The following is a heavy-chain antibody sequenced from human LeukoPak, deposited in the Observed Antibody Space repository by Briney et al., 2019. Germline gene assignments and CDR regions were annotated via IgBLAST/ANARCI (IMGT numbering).Heavy chain of an antibody. CDR1: GGSISSYY. CDR3: ARETSYYYDSSGYYGFDH. J-gene: IGHJ4*02. Sequence: TSETLSLTCTVSGGSISSYYWSWIRQPPGKGLEWIGYIYYSGSTNYNPSLKSRVTISVDTSKNQFSLKLSSVTAADTAVYYCARETSYYYDSSGYYGFDHWGQGTLVTVSS. D-gene: IGHD3-22*01. CDR2: IYYSGST. V-gene: IGHV4-59*01.